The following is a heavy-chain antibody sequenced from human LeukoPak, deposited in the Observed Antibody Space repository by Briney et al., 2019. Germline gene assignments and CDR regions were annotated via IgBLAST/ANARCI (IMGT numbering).Heavy chain of an antibody. Sequence: ASVKVSCKASGYTFTSYGISWVRQAPGQGLEWMRWISAYNGNTNYAQKLQGRVTMTTDTSTSTAYMELRSLRSDDTAVYYCAIAATRDNYYYYGMDVWGKGTTVTVSS. D-gene: IGHD1/OR15-1a*01. CDR2: ISAYNGNT. CDR3: AIAATRDNYYYYGMDV. CDR1: GYTFTSYG. J-gene: IGHJ6*04. V-gene: IGHV1-18*04.